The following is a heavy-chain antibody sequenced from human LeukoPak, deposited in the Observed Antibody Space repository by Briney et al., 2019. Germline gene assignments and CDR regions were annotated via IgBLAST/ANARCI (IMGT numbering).Heavy chain of an antibody. CDR1: GGSISSGGYY. CDR2: IYHSGST. J-gene: IGHJ4*02. V-gene: IGHV4-30-2*01. CDR3: ARETYDILTGYSFDY. Sequence: SETLSLTCTVSGGSISSGGYYWSWIRQPPGKGLEWIGYIYHSGSTYYNPSLKSRVTISVDRSKNQFSLKLSSVTAADTAVYYCARETYDILTGYSFDYWGQGTLVTVSS. D-gene: IGHD3-9*01.